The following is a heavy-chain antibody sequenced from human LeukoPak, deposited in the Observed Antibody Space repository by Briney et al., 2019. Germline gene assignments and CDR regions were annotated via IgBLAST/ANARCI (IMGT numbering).Heavy chain of an antibody. J-gene: IGHJ2*01. CDR1: GFTLSSFG. CDR3: AKDADTATIIYWYFDL. D-gene: IGHD5-18*01. V-gene: IGHV3-30*18. Sequence: GGSLRLPCTASGFTLSSFGMHWVRQAPGKGLDWVAVISDDGSNTYYADSVKGRFTISRNNSKNTLYLQLNSLRTEDTAVYYCAKDADTATIIYWYFDLWGRGTLVTVSS. CDR2: ISDDGSNT.